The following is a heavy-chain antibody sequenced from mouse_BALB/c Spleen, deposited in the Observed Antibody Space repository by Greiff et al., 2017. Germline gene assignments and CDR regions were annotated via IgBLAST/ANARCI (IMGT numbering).Heavy chain of an antibody. Sequence: QVQLKESGPGLVAPSQSLSITCTVSGFSLTSYGVHWVRQPPGKGLEWLGVIWAGGSTNYNSALMSRLSISKDNSKSQVFLKMNSLQTDDTAMYYCARDRSYYERFAYWGQGTLVTVSA. D-gene: IGHD1-1*01. CDR3: ARDRSYYERFAY. V-gene: IGHV2-9*02. CDR1: GFSLTSYG. J-gene: IGHJ3*01. CDR2: IWAGGST.